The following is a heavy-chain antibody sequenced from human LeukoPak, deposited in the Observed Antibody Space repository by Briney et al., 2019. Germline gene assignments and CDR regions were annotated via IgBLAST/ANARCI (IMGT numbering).Heavy chain of an antibody. CDR1: GFTFSDYE. J-gene: IGHJ4*02. V-gene: IGHV3-48*03. Sequence: GGSLRLSCAASGFTFSDYEMNWVRQAPGKGLEWLSHISISGTTIHYADSVKGRFTISRDNAKNKLYLQMNSLRAEDTAVYYCARDGGGYGGPDYWGQGTLVTVSS. CDR2: ISISGTTI. D-gene: IGHD4-23*01. CDR3: ARDGGGYGGPDY.